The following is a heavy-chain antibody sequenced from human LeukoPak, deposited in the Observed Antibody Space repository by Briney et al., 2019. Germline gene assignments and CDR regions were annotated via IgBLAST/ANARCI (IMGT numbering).Heavy chain of an antibody. CDR1: GYTFSGYY. Sequence: ASVKVSCKASGYTFSGYYMHWVRQAPGQGLEWMVWINPNSGGTNYAQNFQGRVTATWDTSISTAYMELSRLRSDDTAVFYCASGGYCSGGSCSTDFDYWGQGTLVTVSS. D-gene: IGHD2-15*01. CDR2: INPNSGGT. V-gene: IGHV1-2*02. CDR3: ASGGYCSGGSCSTDFDY. J-gene: IGHJ4*02.